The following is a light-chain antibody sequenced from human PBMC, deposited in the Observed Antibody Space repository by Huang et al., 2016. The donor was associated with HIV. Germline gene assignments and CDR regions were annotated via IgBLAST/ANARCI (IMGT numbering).Light chain of an antibody. CDR1: LSVCTN. CDR2: GAS. V-gene: IGKV3-15*01. J-gene: IGKJ4*01. Sequence: ERVMTQSPATVSLSPGERATLSCRASLSVCTNLAWYQQRTGQAPRLIIYGASTRANGFPARFRGVGSGAEFTLTISSLQSEDFAVYYCQQYDNWPLTFGGGTKVQIK. CDR3: QQYDNWPLT.